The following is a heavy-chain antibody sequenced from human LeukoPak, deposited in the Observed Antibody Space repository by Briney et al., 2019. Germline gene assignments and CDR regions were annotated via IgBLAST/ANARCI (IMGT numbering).Heavy chain of an antibody. CDR2: IIPIFGTA. CDR3: ASREGVGATTNYYYGMDV. D-gene: IGHD1-26*01. V-gene: IGHV1-69*13. CDR1: GGTFNSYA. Sequence: VKVSCKASGGTFNSYAISWVRQAPGQGLEWMGGIIPIFGTANYAQKFQGRVTITADESTSTAYMELSSLRSEDTAVYYCASREGVGATTNYYYGMDVWGQGTTVTVSS. J-gene: IGHJ6*02.